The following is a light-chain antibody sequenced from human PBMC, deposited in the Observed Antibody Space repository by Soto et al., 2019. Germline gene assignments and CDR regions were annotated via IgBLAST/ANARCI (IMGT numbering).Light chain of an antibody. J-gene: IGLJ1*01. CDR3: ATWDDSLNGFYV. Sequence: QSALTQPPSASVTPGQGVTISCSGSTSNIGSNYVYWYQQLPGTAPKLLIYTNNQRPSGVPDRFSGSKSGTSASLAISGLRSDDEADYFCATWDDSLNGFYVFGTGTKVTVL. V-gene: IGLV1-47*01. CDR1: TSNIGSNY. CDR2: TNN.